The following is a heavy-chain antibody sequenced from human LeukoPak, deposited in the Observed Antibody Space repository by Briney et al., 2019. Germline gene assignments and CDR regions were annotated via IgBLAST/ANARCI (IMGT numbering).Heavy chain of an antibody. CDR1: GFTFRSYG. Sequence: PGGSLRLSCAASGFTFRSYGMHWVRQAPGKGLEWVAVISYDGSNKYYADSVKGRFTISRDNSRNTLYLQMNSLRAEDTAVYYCARAGRGRGYSSGCCAFDIWGQGTMVTVSS. CDR3: ARAGRGRGYSSGCCAFDI. CDR2: ISYDGSNK. V-gene: IGHV3-30*03. D-gene: IGHD6-19*01. J-gene: IGHJ3*02.